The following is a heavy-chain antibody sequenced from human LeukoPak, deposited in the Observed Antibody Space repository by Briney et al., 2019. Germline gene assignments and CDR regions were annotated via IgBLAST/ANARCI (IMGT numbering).Heavy chain of an antibody. J-gene: IGHJ3*02. CDR2: ISGSSKHR. CDR3: ARGGGVITPLDAFDI. V-gene: IGHV3-21*01. D-gene: IGHD3-22*01. Sequence: GSLRLSCAASGFTFTSYSMNWVRQAPGKGLEWVSSISGSSKHRYYADPVKGRFTISRDNAKSSLYLQMNSLRAEDTAVYYCARGGGVITPLDAFDIWGQGTMVTVSS. CDR1: GFTFTSYS.